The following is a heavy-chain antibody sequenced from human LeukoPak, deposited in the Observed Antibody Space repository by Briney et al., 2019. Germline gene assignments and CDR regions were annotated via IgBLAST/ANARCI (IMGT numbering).Heavy chain of an antibody. J-gene: IGHJ4*02. CDR1: GFTFSSYA. D-gene: IGHD3-10*01. Sequence: GGSLRLSCAASGFTFSSYAMHWVRQAPGKELEWVAVISYDGSNKYYADSVKGRFTISRDNSKNTLYLQMNSLRAEDTAVYYCARGLLYYGSGSLDYWGQGTLVTVSS. CDR3: ARGLLYYGSGSLDY. CDR2: ISYDGSNK. V-gene: IGHV3-30*04.